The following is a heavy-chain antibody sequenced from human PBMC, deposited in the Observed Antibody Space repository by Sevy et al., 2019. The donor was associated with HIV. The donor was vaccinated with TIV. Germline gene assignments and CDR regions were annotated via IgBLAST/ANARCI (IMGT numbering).Heavy chain of an antibody. Sequence: GGSLRLSCAASGFTFSSYTMHWVRQAPGKGLEWVGFISYDGSRKYYADSVKGRFTISRDNSKNTLYLQMNNLRAEDTAVFYCARDLALSGSYSWLAYWGQGTLVTVSS. CDR2: ISYDGSRK. CDR1: GFTFSSYT. D-gene: IGHD1-26*01. V-gene: IGHV3-30*14. CDR3: ARDLALSGSYSWLAY. J-gene: IGHJ4*02.